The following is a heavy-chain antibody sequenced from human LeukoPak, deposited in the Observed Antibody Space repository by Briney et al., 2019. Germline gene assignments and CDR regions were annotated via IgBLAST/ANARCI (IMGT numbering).Heavy chain of an antibody. J-gene: IGHJ4*02. CDR2: ISPDGSTT. Sequence: TGGSLRLSCAASGFTFSNAWMNWVRQAPGKGLVWVSRISPDGSTTGYADSVKGRFTASRDNARNTLYLQINSLRAEDSAVYYCTRDRTTITLFELWGQGTLVTVSS. CDR1: GFTFSNAW. CDR3: TRDRTTITLFEL. V-gene: IGHV3-74*01. D-gene: IGHD4-11*01.